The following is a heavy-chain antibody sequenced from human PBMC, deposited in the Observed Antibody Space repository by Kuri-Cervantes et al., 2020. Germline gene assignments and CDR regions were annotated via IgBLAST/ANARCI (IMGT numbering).Heavy chain of an antibody. D-gene: IGHD3-22*01. V-gene: IGHV4-34*01. CDR2: INYLDES. Sequence: GSLRLSCVVDGGSFNGFYWTWLRQSPEKGLEWIGEINYLDESYFNPSLKSRVTISTDTSKKQFSLKLTSVTAADTAVYYCARAPYDSSGYLRPMFDYWGQGTLVTVSS. J-gene: IGHJ4*02. CDR1: GGSFNGFY. CDR3: ARAPYDSSGYLRPMFDY.